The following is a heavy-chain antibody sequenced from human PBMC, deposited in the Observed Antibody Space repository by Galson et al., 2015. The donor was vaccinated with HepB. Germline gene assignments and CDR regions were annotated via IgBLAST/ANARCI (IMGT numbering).Heavy chain of an antibody. Sequence: SVKVSCKASGYTFTSSGISWVRQAPGQGLEWMGWISAYNGNTNYAQKFQGRVTMTTDTSTSTAYMELRSLRSDDTAVYYCARDLDFEDYDFSSGSYSDSAFDIWGQGTMVTVSS. J-gene: IGHJ3*02. CDR3: ARDLDFEDYDFSSGSYSDSAFDI. D-gene: IGHD3-3*01. CDR1: GYTFTSSG. CDR2: ISAYNGNT. V-gene: IGHV1-18*01.